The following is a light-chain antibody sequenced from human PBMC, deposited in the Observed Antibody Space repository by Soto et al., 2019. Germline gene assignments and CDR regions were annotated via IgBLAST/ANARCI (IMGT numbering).Light chain of an antibody. V-gene: IGKV4-1*01. CDR2: WAS. CDR3: HQYYTTPWT. J-gene: IGKJ1*01. CDR1: QTVLFSSNSKNY. Sequence: DIVMTQSPYSLAVSLGERTTIDCESIQTVLFSSNSKNYLAWYQQKPGQPPKLLIYWASTRKSGVPDRFSGSGSGTDFTLTISSLQAEDVAVYYCHQYYTTPWTFGRGTKVDI.